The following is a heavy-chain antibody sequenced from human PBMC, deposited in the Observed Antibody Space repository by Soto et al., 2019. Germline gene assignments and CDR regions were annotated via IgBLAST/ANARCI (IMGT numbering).Heavy chain of an antibody. CDR3: AKDSEQQSQPPTLNCFDA. J-gene: IGHJ5*02. CDR2: ISGSGATT. CDR1: GFTFSFYA. Sequence: EVLLLESGGGLVQPGGSLKLSCAASGFTFSFYAMNWVRQAPGKGLEWVSTISGSGATTYYTDSVKGRFTISRDNSKNTLYLLMNSLRAEDTAVYYCAKDSEQQSQPPTLNCFDAWGQGTLVTVSS. V-gene: IGHV3-23*01. D-gene: IGHD6-13*01.